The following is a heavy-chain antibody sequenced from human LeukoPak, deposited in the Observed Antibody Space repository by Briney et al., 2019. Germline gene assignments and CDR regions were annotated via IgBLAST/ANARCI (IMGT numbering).Heavy chain of an antibody. CDR2: ISYDGSNK. CDR3: AREESIWFGELLSENFDY. J-gene: IGHJ4*02. V-gene: IGHV3-30-3*01. D-gene: IGHD3-10*01. CDR1: GFTFSSYA. Sequence: GGSLRLSCAASGFTFSSYAMHWVRQAPGKGLEWVAVISYDGSNKYYADSVKGRFTISRDNSKNTLYLQMNSLRAEDTAVYYCAREESIWFGELLSENFDYWGQGTLVTVSS.